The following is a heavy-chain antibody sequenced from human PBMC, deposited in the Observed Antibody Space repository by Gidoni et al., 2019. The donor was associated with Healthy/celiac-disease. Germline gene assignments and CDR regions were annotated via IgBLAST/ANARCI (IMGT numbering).Heavy chain of an antibody. CDR2: IYYSGST. CDR3: ASGRDYYDSSGYYY. D-gene: IGHD3-22*01. Sequence: QVQLQASGPGLVKPSETLSLTCTVPGCSISSYYWSWIRQPPGKGLEWIGFIYYSGSTNYNPSLKSRVTISVDTSKNQFSLKLSSVTAADTAVYYCASGRDYYDSSGYYYWGQGTLVTVSS. V-gene: IGHV4-59*01. J-gene: IGHJ4*02. CDR1: GCSISSYY.